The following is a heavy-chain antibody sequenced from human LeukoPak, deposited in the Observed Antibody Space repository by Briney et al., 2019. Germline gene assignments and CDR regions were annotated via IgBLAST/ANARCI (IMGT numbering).Heavy chain of an antibody. CDR2: ISYTGST. CDR3: ARLRELAALHDALDI. CDR1: GGSISTYY. V-gene: IGHV4-59*08. D-gene: IGHD5-24*01. J-gene: IGHJ3*02. Sequence: SETLSLTCTVSGGSISTYYWNWLRQPPGKGLEWIGYISYTGSTNYSPSLKSRVTMSVDTSKNQFSLKLSSVTAADTAVYYSARLRELAALHDALDIWGQGTMVTVCS.